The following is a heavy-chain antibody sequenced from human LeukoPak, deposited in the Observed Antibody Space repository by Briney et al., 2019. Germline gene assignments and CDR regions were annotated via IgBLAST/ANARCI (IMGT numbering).Heavy chain of an antibody. CDR3: ARGDRYCSGGSCYLAYYYYYMDV. CDR2: INHSGST. Sequence: SETLSLTCAVYGGSFSGYYWSWIRQPPGKGLEWIGEINHSGSTNYNPSLKSRVTISVDTSKNQSSLKLSSVTAADTAVYYCARGDRYCSGGSCYLAYYYYYMDVWGKGTTVTVSS. CDR1: GGSFSGYY. J-gene: IGHJ6*03. D-gene: IGHD2-15*01. V-gene: IGHV4-34*01.